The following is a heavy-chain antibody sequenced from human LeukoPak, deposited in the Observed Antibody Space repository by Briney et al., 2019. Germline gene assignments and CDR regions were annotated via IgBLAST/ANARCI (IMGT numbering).Heavy chain of an antibody. D-gene: IGHD3-10*01. Sequence: GGSLRLSCAASGFTFSSYSMNWVRQAPGKGLEWVSYISSSSSTTYYADSVKGRFTISRDNAKNSLYLQMNSLRAEDTAVYYCAREPFYGSGSYYDRYYFDYWGQGTLVTVSS. CDR3: AREPFYGSGSYYDRYYFDY. CDR1: GFTFSSYS. V-gene: IGHV3-48*04. J-gene: IGHJ4*02. CDR2: ISSSSSTT.